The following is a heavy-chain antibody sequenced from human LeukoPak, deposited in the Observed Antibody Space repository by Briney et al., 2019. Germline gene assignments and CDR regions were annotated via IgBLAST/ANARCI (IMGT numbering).Heavy chain of an antibody. V-gene: IGHV3-21*01. CDR1: RFTFSSYT. CDR3: ARDFLGESGAGGY. Sequence: GGSLRLSCAASRFTFSSYTMNWVRQATGKGLEWVSSISPTGESTWSADSVKGRFTISRDNAKNSVYLQMNSLRVEDTAVYFCARDFLGESGAGGYWGQGTLVTVSS. CDR2: ISPTGEST. D-gene: IGHD3-10*01. J-gene: IGHJ4*02.